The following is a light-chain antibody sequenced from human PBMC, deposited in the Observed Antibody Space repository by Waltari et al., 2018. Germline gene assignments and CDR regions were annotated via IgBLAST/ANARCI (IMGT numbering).Light chain of an antibody. V-gene: IGKV3-20*01. CDR2: GAS. J-gene: IGKJ4*01. CDR3: QQYGSSPLT. Sequence: EVVLTQSPGTVSLSPGERVTLSCRASAPFFSSNLAWYQQRPGQAPRLLIYGASKRATDTPDRFSGGGSGTDFTLTISRLEPEDFAVYYCQQYGSSPLTFGGGTKVEIK. CDR1: APFFSSN.